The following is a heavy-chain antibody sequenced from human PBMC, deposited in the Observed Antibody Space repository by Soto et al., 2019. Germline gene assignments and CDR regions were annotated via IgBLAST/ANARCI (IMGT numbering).Heavy chain of an antibody. D-gene: IGHD3-3*01. Sequence: GASVKVSCKASGYTFTSYDINWVRQTTGQGLEWMGWMNPNSGYTGYAQKFQGRVTMTRNTSTSTAYMELSSLRSEDTAVYYCVRFWSGPGLDVWGQGTTVTVSS. CDR1: GYTFTSYD. CDR3: VRFWSGPGLDV. J-gene: IGHJ6*02. CDR2: MNPNSGYT. V-gene: IGHV1-8*01.